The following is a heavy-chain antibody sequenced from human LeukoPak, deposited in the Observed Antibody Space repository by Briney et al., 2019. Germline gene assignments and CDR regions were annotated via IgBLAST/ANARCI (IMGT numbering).Heavy chain of an antibody. Sequence: GASVKVSCKASGYTFTSYGISWVRQAPGQGLEWMGWISAYNGNTNYAQKLQGRVTMTTDTSTSTAYMELRSLRSEDTAVYYCARNPYCGGDCYSGYYYGMDVWGQGTTVTVSS. CDR1: GYTFTSYG. CDR3: ARNPYCGGDCYSGYYYGMDV. D-gene: IGHD2-21*02. CDR2: ISAYNGNT. J-gene: IGHJ6*02. V-gene: IGHV1-18*01.